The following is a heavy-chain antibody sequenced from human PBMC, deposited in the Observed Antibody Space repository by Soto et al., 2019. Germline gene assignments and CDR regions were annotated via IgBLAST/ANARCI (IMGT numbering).Heavy chain of an antibody. CDR2: INAFNGNT. CDR3: ARDPVAGTYFDY. Sequence: QVQLVQSGAEVKKPGASVKVSCKASGYTFISYGISWVRQAPGQGLEGMGWINAFNGNTNYAQKLQGRVTMTRDTSTSTAYMELRSLRSDDTAVYYCARDPVAGTYFDYWGQGTLVTVSS. CDR1: GYTFISYG. V-gene: IGHV1-18*01. D-gene: IGHD6-19*01. J-gene: IGHJ4*02.